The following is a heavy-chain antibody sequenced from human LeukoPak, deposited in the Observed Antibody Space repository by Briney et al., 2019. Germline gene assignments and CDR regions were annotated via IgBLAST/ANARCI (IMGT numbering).Heavy chain of an antibody. CDR1: GGSFRGYY. V-gene: IGHV4-34*01. Sequence: SETLSLTCAVYGGSFRGYYWSWIRQPPGKGLEWIGEINHSGSTNYNPSLKSRVTISVDTSKNQFSLKLSSVTAADTAVYYCARVASYYFDYWGQGTLVTVSS. J-gene: IGHJ4*02. CDR2: INHSGST. CDR3: ARVASYYFDY. D-gene: IGHD2-2*01.